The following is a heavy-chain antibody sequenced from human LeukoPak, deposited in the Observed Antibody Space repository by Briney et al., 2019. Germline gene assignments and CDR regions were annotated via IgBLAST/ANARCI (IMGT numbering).Heavy chain of an antibody. CDR1: GFTFSGYS. CDR2: ISSSSSYI. D-gene: IGHD3-10*01. CDR3: ARDSFSAYGSGSYYSFRLFDY. J-gene: IGHJ4*02. V-gene: IGHV3-21*01. Sequence: GGSLRLSCAASGFTFSGYSMNWVRQAPGKGLEWVSSISSSSSYIYYADSVKGRFTISRDNAKNSLYLQMNSLRAEDTAVYYCARDSFSAYGSGSYYSFRLFDYWGQGILVTVSS.